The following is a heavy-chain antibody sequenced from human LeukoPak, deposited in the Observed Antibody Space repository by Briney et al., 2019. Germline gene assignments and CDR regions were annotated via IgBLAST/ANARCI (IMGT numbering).Heavy chain of an antibody. CDR3: ARVGSRTGTIDY. Sequence: GGSLRLSCAASGFTFSSYAMHWVRQAPGKGLEWVAVISYDGSNKYYADSVKGRFTISRHNSKNTLYLQMNSLRAEDTAVYYCARVGSRTGTIDYWGQGTLVTVSS. CDR1: GFTFSSYA. D-gene: IGHD1-7*01. CDR2: ISYDGSNK. J-gene: IGHJ4*02. V-gene: IGHV3-30*14.